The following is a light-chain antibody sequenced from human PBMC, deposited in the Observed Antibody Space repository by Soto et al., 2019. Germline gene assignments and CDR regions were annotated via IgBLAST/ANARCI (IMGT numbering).Light chain of an antibody. J-gene: IGLJ1*01. CDR2: GDN. V-gene: IGLV1-40*01. CDR3: QSYDSSLTPFV. CDR1: SSNIGAEYD. Sequence: QTVVTQPPSVSGAPGQRVAISCTGSSSNIGAEYDVHWYQQLPGTAPKRLIYGDNNRPSGVPDRFSGSKSGTSASLAITGLQPEDEADYYCQSYDSSLTPFVFGTGTKLTVL.